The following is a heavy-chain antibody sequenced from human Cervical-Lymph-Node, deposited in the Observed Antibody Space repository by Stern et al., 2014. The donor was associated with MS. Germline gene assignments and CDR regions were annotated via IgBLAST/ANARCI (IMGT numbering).Heavy chain of an antibody. CDR2: ISGSANRT. CDR1: GFTFSSYA. D-gene: IGHD6-19*01. Sequence: EVHLVESGGGLVQPGGSLRLSCAASGFTFSSYAMSWVRQAPGKGLERVSAISGSANRTHYADSVKGRFTVSRDNSKNTLYLQMTSLRAEDTAVYYCAKVDRSGWYVLRNGGQGTLVTVSS. V-gene: IGHV3-23*04. CDR3: AKVDRSGWYVLRN. J-gene: IGHJ4*02.